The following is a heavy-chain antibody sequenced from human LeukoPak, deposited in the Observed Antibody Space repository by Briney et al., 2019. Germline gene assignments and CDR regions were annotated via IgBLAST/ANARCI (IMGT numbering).Heavy chain of an antibody. CDR2: ISSSSSYT. V-gene: IGHV3-11*05. J-gene: IGHJ4*02. CDR1: GFTFSDYY. CDR3: ARVISGAFSDY. Sequence: PGGSLILSCAASGFTFSDYYMNWIRQAPGKGPEWVSYISSSSSYTNYADSVKGRFTISRDNAKNSLYLQMNSLRAEDTAVYYCARVISGAFSDYWGQGTLVTVSS. D-gene: IGHD7-27*01.